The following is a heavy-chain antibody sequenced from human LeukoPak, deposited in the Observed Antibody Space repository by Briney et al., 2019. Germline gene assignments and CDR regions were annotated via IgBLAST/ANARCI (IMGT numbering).Heavy chain of an antibody. V-gene: IGHV3-7*01. Sequence: GGSLRLSCAASGFTFSSYWMSWVRRAPGKGLEWVAHIKQDGSEKYYVDSVKGRFTISRDNAKNSLYLQMNSLRAEDTAVYYCARDLPFYDSSGLPDYFDYWGQGTLVTVSS. CDR1: GFTFSSYW. CDR2: IKQDGSEK. CDR3: ARDLPFYDSSGLPDYFDY. J-gene: IGHJ4*02. D-gene: IGHD3-22*01.